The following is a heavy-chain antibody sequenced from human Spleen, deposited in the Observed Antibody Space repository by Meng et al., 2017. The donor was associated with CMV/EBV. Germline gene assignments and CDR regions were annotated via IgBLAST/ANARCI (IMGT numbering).Heavy chain of an antibody. CDR3: ARDAAGGYNWFDS. Sequence: VSGGSINSGDYYWSWIRKPPGKGLEWIGYIYYSGSTYYNPSLGSRVSMSVDTSKNQFSLKLSSVTAADTAIYYCARDAAGGYNWFDSWGQGTLVTVSS. J-gene: IGHJ5*01. CDR2: IYYSGST. CDR1: GGSINSGDYY. D-gene: IGHD6-13*01. V-gene: IGHV4-30-4*01.